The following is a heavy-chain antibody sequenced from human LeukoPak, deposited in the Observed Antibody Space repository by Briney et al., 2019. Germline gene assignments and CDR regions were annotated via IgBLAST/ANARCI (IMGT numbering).Heavy chain of an antibody. V-gene: IGHV4-39*01. CDR1: GGSISSSSYY. Sequence: SETLSLTCTVSGGSISSSSYYWGWIRQPPGKGLEWIGRIYYSGSTYYNPSLKSRVTISVDTSKNQFSLKLSSVTAADTAVYYCARRAAARPRYFDLWGRGTLVTVSS. CDR2: IYYSGST. J-gene: IGHJ2*01. CDR3: ARRAAARPRYFDL. D-gene: IGHD6-6*01.